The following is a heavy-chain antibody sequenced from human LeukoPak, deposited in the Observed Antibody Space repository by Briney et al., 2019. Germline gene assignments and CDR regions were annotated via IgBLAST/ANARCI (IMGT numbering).Heavy chain of an antibody. V-gene: IGHV3-30-3*01. CDR2: ISYDGSNK. CDR1: GFTFSSYA. D-gene: IGHD3-10*01. Sequence: GGSLRLSCAASGFTFSSYAMHWVRQAPGKGLEWVAVISYDGSNKYYADSVKGRFTISRHNSKNTLYLQMNSLRAEDTAMYYCARGGGMVRGVTYYYYGMDVWGQGTTVTVSS. CDR3: ARGGGMVRGVTYYYYGMDV. J-gene: IGHJ6*02.